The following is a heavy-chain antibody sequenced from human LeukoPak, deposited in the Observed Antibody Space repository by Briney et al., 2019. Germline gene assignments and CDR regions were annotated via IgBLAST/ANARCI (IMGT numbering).Heavy chain of an antibody. J-gene: IGHJ1*01. CDR2: ISAASDTL. V-gene: IGHV3-23*01. Sequence: GGSLRLSCAASGFTFDTYVMTWVRQAPGKGLQRVSIISAASDTLYYADSVKGRFTVSGDNSKNTLYLQMNSLRAEDTAMYYCAQGVGYCSSGTCYRYFPHWGQGALVTVSS. CDR1: GFTFDTYV. CDR3: AQGVGYCSSGTCYRYFPH. D-gene: IGHD2-15*01.